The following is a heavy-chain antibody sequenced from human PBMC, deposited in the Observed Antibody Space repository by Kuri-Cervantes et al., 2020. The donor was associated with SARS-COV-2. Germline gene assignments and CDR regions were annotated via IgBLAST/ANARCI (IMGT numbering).Heavy chain of an antibody. CDR1: GGSISSYY. CDR3: ARDQGGSSWRPFDY. V-gene: IGHV4-59*12. CDR2: IYYSGST. Sequence: GSLRLSCTVSGGSISSYYWSWIRRPPGKGLEWIGYIYYSGSTNYNPSLKSRVTISVDTSKNQFSLQLNSVTPEDTAVYYCARDQGGSSWRPFDYWGQGTLVTVSS. J-gene: IGHJ4*02. D-gene: IGHD6-13*01.